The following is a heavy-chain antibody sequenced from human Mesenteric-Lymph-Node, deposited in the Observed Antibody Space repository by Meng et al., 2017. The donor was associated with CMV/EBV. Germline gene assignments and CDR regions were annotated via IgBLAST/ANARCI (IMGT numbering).Heavy chain of an antibody. D-gene: IGHD1-26*01. Sequence: GESLKISCAASGFTVSSNYMSWVRQAPGKGLEWVSYISGFGNTRYSADSVKGRFTISRENAENSLYLQMISLRAEDTAVYYCARVPLSGSYLGDAFDIWGQGTMVTVSS. CDR2: ISGFGNTR. V-gene: IGHV3-11*04. J-gene: IGHJ3*02. CDR3: ARVPLSGSYLGDAFDI. CDR1: GFTVSSNY.